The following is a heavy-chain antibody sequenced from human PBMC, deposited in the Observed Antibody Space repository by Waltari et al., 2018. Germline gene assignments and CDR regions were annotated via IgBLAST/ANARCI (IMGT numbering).Heavy chain of an antibody. CDR3: ARDPYFYGAGSYYIYDAYDV. J-gene: IGHJ3*01. CDR2: ISADGKII. CDR1: GFTLITYD. Sequence: EVQLVESGGGLIQPGGSLRLSCAASGFTLITYDMNWVRQAPGKGLEWISFISADGKIIYYADSVKGRFTVSRDNAENSLYLEMNSLRAEDTAVYYCARDPYFYGAGSYYIYDAYDVWGQGTVVTVSS. V-gene: IGHV3-48*03. D-gene: IGHD3-10*01.